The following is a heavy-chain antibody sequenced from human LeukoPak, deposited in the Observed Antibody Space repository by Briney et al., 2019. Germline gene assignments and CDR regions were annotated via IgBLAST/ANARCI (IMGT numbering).Heavy chain of an antibody. CDR1: GFTFDDYA. CDR3: AKMVSPDAFDI. CDR2: ISWNSGSI. J-gene: IGHJ3*02. Sequence: GGSLRLSCAASGFTFDDYAMHWVRRAPGKGLKWVSGISWNSGSIGYADSVKGRFTISRDNAKNSLYLQMNSLRVEDTALYYCAKMVSPDAFDIWGQGTMVTVSS. V-gene: IGHV3-9*01. D-gene: IGHD4-23*01.